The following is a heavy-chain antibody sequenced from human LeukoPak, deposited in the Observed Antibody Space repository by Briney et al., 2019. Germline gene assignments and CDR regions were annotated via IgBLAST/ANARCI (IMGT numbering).Heavy chain of an antibody. CDR2: INHSGST. CDR1: GGSYSGYY. Sequence: SGTLSLTRAVYGGSYSGYYWSWIRQPPGKGLEWIGEINHSGSTNYNPSLKSRVTISVDTSKNQFSLKLSSVTAADTAVYYCARGLPFTIVLMVYARGEWFDPWGQGTLVTVSS. J-gene: IGHJ5*02. D-gene: IGHD2-8*01. V-gene: IGHV4-34*01. CDR3: ARGLPFTIVLMVYARGEWFDP.